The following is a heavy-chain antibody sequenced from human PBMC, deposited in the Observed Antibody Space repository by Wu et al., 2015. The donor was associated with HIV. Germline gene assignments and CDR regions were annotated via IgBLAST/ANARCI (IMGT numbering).Heavy chain of an antibody. J-gene: IGHJ4*02. D-gene: IGHD3-9*01. V-gene: IGHV1-2*02. Sequence: QVQLVQSGAEVKKPGASVKVSCKAYGNTFTDYYMHWVRQAPGQGLEWMGWINHNSGGTNYAQKFQGRVTMTRDTSISTAYMEVSSLISDDTAVYYCATDTYNVLTTFSHYYFDHWGQGTVVTVSS. CDR3: ATDTYNVLTTFSHYYFDH. CDR2: INHNSGGT. CDR1: GNTFTDYY.